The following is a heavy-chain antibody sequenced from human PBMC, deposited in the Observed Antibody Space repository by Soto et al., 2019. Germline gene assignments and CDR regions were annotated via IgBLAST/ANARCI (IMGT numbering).Heavy chain of an antibody. CDR2: ISSNSDAM. CDR1: GFTFNTFP. Sequence: EVQLVESGGGVVQPGGSLRLSCAASGFTFNTFPMNWVRLAPGKGLEWLSHISSNSDAMYYADSVKGRFTISRDNARKSLYLQMNSLIVDDTAVYYCVRDYQYGFDMWGQGTMVTVSS. J-gene: IGHJ3*02. CDR3: VRDYQYGFDM. D-gene: IGHD3-16*02. V-gene: IGHV3-48*01.